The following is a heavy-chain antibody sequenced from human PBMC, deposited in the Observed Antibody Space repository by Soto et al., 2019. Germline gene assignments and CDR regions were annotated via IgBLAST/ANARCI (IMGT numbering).Heavy chain of an antibody. J-gene: IGHJ3*02. D-gene: IGHD2-2*02. Sequence: ASLKVSCKASGGTFSSYAISWVRQAPGQGLEWMGGIIPIFGTANYAQKFQGRVTITADESTSTAYMELSSLRSEDTAVYYCARVHTSPYMGSGAFDIWGQGTMVTVSS. V-gene: IGHV1-69*13. CDR1: GGTFSSYA. CDR3: ARVHTSPYMGSGAFDI. CDR2: IIPIFGTA.